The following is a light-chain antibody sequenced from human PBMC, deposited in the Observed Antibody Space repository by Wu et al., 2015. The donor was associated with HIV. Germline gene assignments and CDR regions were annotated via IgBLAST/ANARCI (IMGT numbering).Light chain of an antibody. Sequence: EIVLTQSPGTLSLSAGERATLSCRASQNVNRNYLAWYQQKPGQAPRLLIYGTSSRATGIPDRFSGGGSGTDFTLAINRLEPEDFAVYYCQQYGLSPQTFGQGTKVEIK. J-gene: IGKJ1*01. CDR3: QQYGLSPQT. CDR2: GTS. CDR1: QNVNRNY. V-gene: IGKV3-20*01.